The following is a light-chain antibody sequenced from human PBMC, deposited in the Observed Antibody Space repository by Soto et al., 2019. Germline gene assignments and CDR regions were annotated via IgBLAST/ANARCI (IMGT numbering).Light chain of an antibody. CDR1: SSNIGAGYD. CDR2: GNS. Sequence: QPVLTQPPSVSGAPGQRVTISCTGSSSNIGAGYDVHWYQQLPGTAPKLLIFGNSNRPSGVPDRFSGPNSGTSASLAITGLQAEDEADYYCQSYDSTLNGWIFGGGTKLTVL. V-gene: IGLV1-40*01. CDR3: QSYDSTLNGWI. J-gene: IGLJ2*01.